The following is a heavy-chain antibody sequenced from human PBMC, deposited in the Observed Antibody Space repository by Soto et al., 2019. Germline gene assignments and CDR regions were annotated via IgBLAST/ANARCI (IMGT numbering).Heavy chain of an antibody. Sequence: EVQLVESGGGLIQPGGSLRLSCVVSGFTVNNNYISWVRQAPGKGLEWVSIIYSGDSTYYADSVKGRFTISGDNSKNTIYLQMKSLRAEDTALYYCTGQTGTAEDYWGQGTLVTVSS. V-gene: IGHV3-53*01. CDR3: TGQTGTAEDY. D-gene: IGHD1-1*01. J-gene: IGHJ4*02. CDR1: GFTVNNNY. CDR2: IYSGDST.